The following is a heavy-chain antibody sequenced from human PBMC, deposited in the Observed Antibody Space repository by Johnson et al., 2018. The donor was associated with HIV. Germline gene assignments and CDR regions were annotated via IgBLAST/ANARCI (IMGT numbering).Heavy chain of an antibody. CDR3: ARARDYDIVTGSLMKGSFDI. V-gene: IGHV3-15*01. D-gene: IGHD3-9*01. Sequence: VQLVESGGGLVKPGGSLRLSCAASGFTFSNAWMSWVRQRQAPGKGLEWVGRIKSRTDDGTTKYAAPLKGRFTISRDDSKNSLYLQMNSLRDGDTAAYYCARARDYDIVTGSLMKGSFDIWGQVTMVIVSS. J-gene: IGHJ3*02. CDR2: IKSRTDDGTT. CDR1: GFTFSNAW.